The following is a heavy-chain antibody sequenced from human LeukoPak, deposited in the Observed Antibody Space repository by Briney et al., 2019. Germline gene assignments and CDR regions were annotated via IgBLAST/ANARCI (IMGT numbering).Heavy chain of an antibody. CDR1: GFTFSSYA. CDR3: ASITMIVVVINGGVYFDY. J-gene: IGHJ4*02. D-gene: IGHD3-22*01. CDR2: ISGSGGST. V-gene: IGHV3-23*01. Sequence: PGGSLRLSCAASGFTFSSYAMSWVRQAPGKGLEWVSAISGSGGSTYYADSVKGRFTISRDNSKNTLYLQMNSLRAEDTAVYYCASITMIVVVINGGVYFDYWGQGTLVTVSS.